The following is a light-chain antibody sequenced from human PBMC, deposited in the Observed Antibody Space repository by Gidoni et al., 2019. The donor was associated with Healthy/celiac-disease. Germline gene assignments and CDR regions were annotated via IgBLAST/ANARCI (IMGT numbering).Light chain of an antibody. CDR2: DTS. V-gene: IGLV7-46*01. J-gene: IGLJ2*01. Sequence: QAVVTQEPSLTLSPGGTVTLTCGSSTGAVTSGHYPYWFQQKPGQAPRTLIYDTSNKHSWTPARFSGSLLGVKAALTLSGAQPEDEAEYYCLLSYSCARPGVFGGGTKLTVL. CDR1: TGAVTSGHY. CDR3: LLSYSCARPGV.